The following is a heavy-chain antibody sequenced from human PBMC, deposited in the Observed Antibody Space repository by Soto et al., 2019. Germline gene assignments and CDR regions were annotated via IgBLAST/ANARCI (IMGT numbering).Heavy chain of an antibody. CDR1: GFTFSSYG. CDR2: IWYDGSNK. Sequence: QVQLVESGGGVVQPGRSLRLSCAASGFTFSSYGMHWVRQAPGKGLEWVAVIWYDGSNKYYADSVKGRFTISRDNSKNTLYLQMNSLRAEDTAVYYCARDQYYYYGMDVWGQGTTVTVSS. J-gene: IGHJ6*02. CDR3: ARDQYYYYGMDV. V-gene: IGHV3-33*01.